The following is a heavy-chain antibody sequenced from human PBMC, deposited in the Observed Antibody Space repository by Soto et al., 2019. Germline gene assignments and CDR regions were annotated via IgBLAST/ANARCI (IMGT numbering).Heavy chain of an antibody. CDR1: GFTFTAYY. CDR3: ATDSGTSYPGY. J-gene: IGHJ4*02. V-gene: IGHV1-2*02. D-gene: IGHD6-6*01. Sequence: QVQLVQSGAEVKKPGASVKVSCKTSGFTFTAYYMHWVRQAPGHGLEWIGWISPNTGGTNYAQKFQGRVTMTRDTSINTGYLDLNRLRPDDTAVYFCATDSGTSYPGYWGQGTLVTVSS. CDR2: ISPNTGGT.